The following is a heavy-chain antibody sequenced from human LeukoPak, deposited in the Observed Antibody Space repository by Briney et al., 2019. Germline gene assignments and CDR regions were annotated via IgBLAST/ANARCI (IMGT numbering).Heavy chain of an antibody. J-gene: IGHJ4*02. CDR1: NYSISNAYY. CDR3: ARGLGYSGSYYGGAFDY. CDR2: IYRFGTT. D-gene: IGHD1-26*01. Sequence: PSETLSLTCTVSNYSISNAYYWGWIRQPPGKGLEWIGSIYRFGTTYYNPSLKSRVTISVDTSNNQFSLKLRSVTATDTAVYYCARGLGYSGSYYGGAFDYWGQGTLVTVSS. V-gene: IGHV4-38-2*02.